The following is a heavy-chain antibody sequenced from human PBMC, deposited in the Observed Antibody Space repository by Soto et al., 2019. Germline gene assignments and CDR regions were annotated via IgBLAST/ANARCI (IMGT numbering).Heavy chain of an antibody. V-gene: IGHV3-53*01. CDR2: IYWGGRT. J-gene: IGHJ5*02. Sequence: GGSLRLSCAASGFTVSSNYMSWVRQAPGKGLEWVSVIYWGGRTYYADSVKGRFTLSRDNSKNTVYILMNSLRADDTAVYYCARDLDVITFGGVIAITSGGRPLPHPCGQGTLLTVSS. CDR1: GFTVSSNY. CDR3: ARDLDVITFGGVIAITSGGRPLPHP. D-gene: IGHD3-16*02.